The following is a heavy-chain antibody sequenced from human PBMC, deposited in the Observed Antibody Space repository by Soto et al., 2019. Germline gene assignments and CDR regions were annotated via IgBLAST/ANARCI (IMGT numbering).Heavy chain of an antibody. CDR2: IGTAGDT. CDR1: GFTFSSYD. J-gene: IGHJ5*02. Sequence: GGSLRLSCAASGFTFSSYDMHWVRQATGKGLERVSAIGTAGDTYYPGSVKGRFTISRENAKNSLYLQMNSLRAGDTAVYYCARGGGRVATPWFDPWGQGTLVTVSS. V-gene: IGHV3-13*04. CDR3: ARGGGRVATPWFDP. D-gene: IGHD5-12*01.